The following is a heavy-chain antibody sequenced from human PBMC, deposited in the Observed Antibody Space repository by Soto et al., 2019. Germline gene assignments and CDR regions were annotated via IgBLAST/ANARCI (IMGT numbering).Heavy chain of an antibody. CDR3: TRHSIDC. CDR1: GFTFSDSA. CDR2: IRSTANNYAT. Sequence: GSLRLSCAATGFTFSDSAMHWVRQASGKGLEWVGRIRSTANNYATAYAASVKGRFTISRDDSKNTAYLQMNSLKTEYTAVYYCTRHSIDCWGQGTLVTVSS. V-gene: IGHV3-73*01. J-gene: IGHJ4*02.